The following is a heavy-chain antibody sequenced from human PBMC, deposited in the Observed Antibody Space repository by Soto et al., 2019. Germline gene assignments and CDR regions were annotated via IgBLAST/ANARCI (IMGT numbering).Heavy chain of an antibody. CDR1: GFTFSSYV. J-gene: IGHJ4*02. D-gene: IGHD1-1*01. CDR3: TRASGTHRYYFDY. CDR2: ISYDGRNE. Sequence: QVQLVESGGGVAQPGRSLRLSCEASGFTFSSYVMNWVRQAPGKGLECVAVISYDGRNEYYADSVKGRFTISRDNSKNTQYLQMNSLRAEDTAVFYCTRASGTHRYYFDYWGQGTLVTVSS. V-gene: IGHV3-30*04.